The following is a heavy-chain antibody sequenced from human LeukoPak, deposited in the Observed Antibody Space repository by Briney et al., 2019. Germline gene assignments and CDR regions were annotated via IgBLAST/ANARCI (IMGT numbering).Heavy chain of an antibody. CDR1: GFTFSTYG. V-gene: IGHV3-33*01. CDR3: ARGGGITWYDFDF. D-gene: IGHD6-13*01. CDR2: TWYDGSDR. Sequence: GGSLRLSCAASGFTFSTYGMHWVRQAPGKGLEWVAVTWYDGSDRSYADSVKGRFTISRDNSKNTLYLQMNSLRGEDTAVYYCARGGGITWYDFDFWGQGTLDTVSS. J-gene: IGHJ4*02.